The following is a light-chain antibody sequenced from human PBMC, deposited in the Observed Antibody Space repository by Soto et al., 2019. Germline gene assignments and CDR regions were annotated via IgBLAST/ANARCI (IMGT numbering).Light chain of an antibody. CDR1: QSVSSSY. Sequence: EIVLTQSPGTLSLSPGERATLSCRASQSVSSSYLAWYQQKPGQAPRLLIYGASSRATSIPDRFSGSGSGTDFTLTISRLEPEDFAVYYCQQYCSSPALTFGGGTKVEIK. V-gene: IGKV3-20*01. CDR3: QQYCSSPALT. J-gene: IGKJ4*01. CDR2: GAS.